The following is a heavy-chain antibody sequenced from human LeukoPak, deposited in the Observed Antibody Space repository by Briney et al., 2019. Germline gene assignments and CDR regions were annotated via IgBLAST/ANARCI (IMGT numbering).Heavy chain of an antibody. D-gene: IGHD3-16*01. V-gene: IGHV3-53*01. CDR2: MQSGGST. J-gene: IGHJ2*01. Sequence: PGGSLRLSCAASGITVSSKYMSWVGQDPGNGLEWVSVMQSGGSTYYADSVKGRFTISRDNSKNTLYLQMNSLRVEDTAVYYCARDGGAGWYFDLWGRGTLVTVSS. CDR3: ARDGGAGWYFDL. CDR1: GITVSSKY.